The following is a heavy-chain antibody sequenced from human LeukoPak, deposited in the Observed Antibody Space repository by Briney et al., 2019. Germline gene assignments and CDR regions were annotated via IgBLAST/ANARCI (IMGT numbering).Heavy chain of an antibody. CDR2: IYTGGST. V-gene: IGHV4-61*02. D-gene: IGHD6-19*01. CDR1: GGSISSGSYY. CDR3: ASTPGGYSSGWFWFDP. J-gene: IGHJ5*02. Sequence: SQTLSLTCTVSGGSISSGSYYWSWIRQPAGKGLEWIGRIYTGGSTNYNPSLKSRVTISVDTSKNQFSLKLSSVTAADTAVYYCASTPGGYSSGWFWFDPWGQGTLVTVSS.